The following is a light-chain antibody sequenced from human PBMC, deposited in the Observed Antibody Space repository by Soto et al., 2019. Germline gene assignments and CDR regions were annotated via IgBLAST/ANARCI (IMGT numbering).Light chain of an antibody. CDR1: RPNIGSNT. Sequence: SVLAPPPPAAGPPGQRVTISCSGSRPNIGSNTVNWYQQLPGTAPKLLIYSNNQRPSGVPDRFPGSKSGTSASLAISGLQSEDEADYYCAAWDDSLNGVVFGGGTKVTVL. V-gene: IGLV1-44*01. J-gene: IGLJ2*01. CDR3: AAWDDSLNGVV. CDR2: SNN.